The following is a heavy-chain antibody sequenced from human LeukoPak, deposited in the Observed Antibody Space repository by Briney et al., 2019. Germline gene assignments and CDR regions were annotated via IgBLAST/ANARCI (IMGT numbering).Heavy chain of an antibody. D-gene: IGHD3-16*01. V-gene: IGHV1-8*01. J-gene: IGHJ6*03. CDR2: MSPKSGNT. CDR3: ARGVGGLGNMDV. Sequence: ASVKVSCKASGYTFISYDIDWVRQATGQGLEWMGWMSPKSGNTDYAQKFQGRVTMTRNTSINTAYLELSSLRSDDTAVYFCARGVGGLGNMDVWGKGTTVIISS. CDR1: GYTFISYD.